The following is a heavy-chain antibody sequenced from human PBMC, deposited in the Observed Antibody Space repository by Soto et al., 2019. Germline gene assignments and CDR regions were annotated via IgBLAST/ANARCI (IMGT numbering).Heavy chain of an antibody. CDR3: ARPLRDRNYYYGMAV. D-gene: IGHD3-22*01. Sequence: QVQLVQSGAEMQQPGASVRVSCKASGGTFSKYAFSWVRQAPGQGLEWLGGSSPMFATPNYAQEFQGRVALSADGSPASVYMELSSLRSEDTAVYFCARPLRDRNYYYGMAVWGQGTTVTVSS. CDR1: GGTFSKYA. J-gene: IGHJ6*02. CDR2: SSPMFATP. V-gene: IGHV1-69*01.